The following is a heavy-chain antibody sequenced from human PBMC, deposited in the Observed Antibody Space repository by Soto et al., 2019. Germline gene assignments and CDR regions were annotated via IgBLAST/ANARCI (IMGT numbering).Heavy chain of an antibody. CDR3: ASLSYSNYVLFSLSGVFDP. J-gene: IGHJ5*02. D-gene: IGHD4-4*01. V-gene: IGHV3-7*01. CDR2: IKQDGSEK. CDR1: GFTFSSYW. Sequence: GGSLRLSCAASGFTFSSYWMSWVRQAPGKGLEWVANIKQDGSEKYYVDSVKGRFTISRDNAKNSLYLQMNSLRAEDTAVYYCASLSYSNYVLFSLSGVFDPWGQGTLVTVSS.